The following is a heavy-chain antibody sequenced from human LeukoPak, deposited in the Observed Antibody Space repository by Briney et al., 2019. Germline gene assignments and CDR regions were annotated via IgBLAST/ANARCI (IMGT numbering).Heavy chain of an antibody. CDR3: ARGGSRSPRDAFDI. J-gene: IGHJ3*02. Sequence: EASAKVSCKASGYTFTSSYLHWVRQAPGQGLEWMGMISPSGASTTYAQKFQGRVTMTRDTSTSTVYMELSSLRSEDTAVYYCARGGSRSPRDAFDIWGQGTMVTVSS. D-gene: IGHD6-13*01. CDR2: ISPSGAST. CDR1: GYTFTSSY. V-gene: IGHV1-46*01.